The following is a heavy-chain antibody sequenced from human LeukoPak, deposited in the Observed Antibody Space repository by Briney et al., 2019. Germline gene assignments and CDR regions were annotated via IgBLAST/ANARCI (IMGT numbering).Heavy chain of an antibody. J-gene: IGHJ5*02. Sequence: SETLSLTCTVSGGSISSSSYYWSWIRQHPGKGLEWIGYIYYSGSTYYNPSLKSRVTISVDTSKNQFSLKMSSVTAADTAVYYCARDGDYYDSSGQKLKRPFDPWGQGTLVTVSS. CDR1: GGSISSSSYY. V-gene: IGHV4-31*03. CDR3: ARDGDYYDSSGQKLKRPFDP. D-gene: IGHD3-22*01. CDR2: IYYSGST.